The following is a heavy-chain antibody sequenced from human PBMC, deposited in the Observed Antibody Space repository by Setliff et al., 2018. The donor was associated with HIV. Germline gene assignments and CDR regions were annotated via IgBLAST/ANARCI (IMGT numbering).Heavy chain of an antibody. V-gene: IGHV1-3*01. J-gene: IGHJ4*02. D-gene: IGHD3-10*01. CDR1: GYTFTSYA. Sequence: SVKVSCKASGYTFTSYAMHWVRQAPGQRLEWMGWINAGNGNTKYSQKFQGRVTITRDTSASTAYMELSSLRSEDTAVYYCARGTYYYGSGSYYRLDYWGQGTLVTVSS. CDR2: INAGNGNT. CDR3: ARGTYYYGSGSYYRLDY.